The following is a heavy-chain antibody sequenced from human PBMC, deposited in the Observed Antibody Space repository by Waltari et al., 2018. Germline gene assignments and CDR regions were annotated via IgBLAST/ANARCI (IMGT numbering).Heavy chain of an antibody. V-gene: IGHV3-49*03. CDR1: GFTFGDYA. J-gene: IGHJ4*02. CDR2: IRSKAYGGTT. D-gene: IGHD6-19*01. Sequence: EVQLVESGGGLVQPGRSLRLSCTASGFTFGDYAMSWFRQAPGKGLEWVGFIRSKAYGGTTEYAASVKGRFTISREDSKSIAYLQMNSLKTEDTAVYYCTRATLSSGWYLDEMAGDYWGQGTLVTVSS. CDR3: TRATLSSGWYLDEMAGDY.